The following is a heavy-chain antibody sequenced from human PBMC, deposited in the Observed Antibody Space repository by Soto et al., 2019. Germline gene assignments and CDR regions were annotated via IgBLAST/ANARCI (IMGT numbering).Heavy chain of an antibody. CDR3: ARNRALRIKHQFDP. J-gene: IGHJ5*02. CDR1: GFTFSSYS. Sequence: PGGSLRLSCAASGFTFSSYSRNWVRQAPGKGLEWVSSISSSSSYIYYADSVKGRFTISRDNAKNSLYLQMNSLRAEDTAVYYCARNRALRIKHQFDPWGQGTLVTVS. CDR2: ISSSSSYI. D-gene: IGHD3-10*01. V-gene: IGHV3-21*01.